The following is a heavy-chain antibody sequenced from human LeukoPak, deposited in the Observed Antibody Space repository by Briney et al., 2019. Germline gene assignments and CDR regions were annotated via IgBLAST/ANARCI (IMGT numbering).Heavy chain of an antibody. CDR1: GGSFSGYY. CDR2: VSYSGST. D-gene: IGHD3-10*01. CDR3: ARDSPGGYFDY. J-gene: IGHJ4*02. V-gene: IGHV4-59*12. Sequence: PSETLSLTCAVYGGSFSGYYWSWIRQPPGKGLEWIGFVSYSGSTNYNPSLKSRVTMSVDTSKNQFSLKLSSVTAADTAVYYCARDSPGGYFDYWGQGTLVTVSS.